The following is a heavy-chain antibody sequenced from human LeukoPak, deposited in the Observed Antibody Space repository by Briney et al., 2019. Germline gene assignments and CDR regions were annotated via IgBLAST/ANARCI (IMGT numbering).Heavy chain of an antibody. CDR3: ARGYSGYGSGGDY. J-gene: IGHJ4*02. CDR2: ISYDGSNK. CDR1: GFTFSSYA. V-gene: IGHV3-30-3*01. D-gene: IGHD5-12*01. Sequence: PGRSLRLSCAASGFTFSSYAMHWVRQAPGKGLEWVAVISYDGSNKYYADSVKGRFTISRDNSKNTLYLQMNSLRAEDTAVYYCARGYSGYGSGGDYWGQGTLVTVSS.